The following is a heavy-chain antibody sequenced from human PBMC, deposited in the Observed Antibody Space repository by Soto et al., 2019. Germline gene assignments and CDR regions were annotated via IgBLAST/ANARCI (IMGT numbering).Heavy chain of an antibody. CDR1: GFTFSSYA. CDR2: ISGSGGST. CDR3: AQTATSRDYYYVDV. Sequence: EVQLLESGGGLVQPGGSLRLSCAASGFTFSSYAMSWVRQAPGKGLEGVSAISGSGGSTYYADAVKGRFTISRDNSKNTLYLQMNSLRAEDTAVYYGAQTATSRDYYYVDVWGKGTTVTVSS. D-gene: IGHD5-12*01. V-gene: IGHV3-23*01. J-gene: IGHJ6*03.